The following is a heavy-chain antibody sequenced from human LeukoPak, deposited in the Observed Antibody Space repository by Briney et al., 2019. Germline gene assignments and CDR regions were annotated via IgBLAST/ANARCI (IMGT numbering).Heavy chain of an antibody. D-gene: IGHD1-1*01. CDR1: GFTFSNYW. CDR2: IKQDGSEK. CDR3: ARGLDDWNVYIFDY. Sequence: GGSLRLSCAASGFTFSNYWMTWVRQAPGKGLEWVATIKQDGSEKYYVGSVKGRFTISRDNAKNSQYLQMNSLRAEDTAVYYCARGLDDWNVYIFDYWGQGALVTVSS. J-gene: IGHJ4*02. V-gene: IGHV3-7*01.